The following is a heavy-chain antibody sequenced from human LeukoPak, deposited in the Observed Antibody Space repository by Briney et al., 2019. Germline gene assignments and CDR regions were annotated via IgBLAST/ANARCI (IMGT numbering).Heavy chain of an antibody. CDR2: IKSKTDGGTT. CDR3: TTDKTYYDILTGYSPQFDY. J-gene: IGHJ4*02. Sequence: GGSLRLSCAASGFTFRSYVMSWVRQAPGKGLEWVGRIKSKTDGGTTDYAAPVKGRFTISRDDSKNTLYLQMNSLKTEDTAVYYCTTDKTYYDILTGYSPQFDYWGQGTLVTVSS. CDR1: GFTFRSYV. V-gene: IGHV3-15*01. D-gene: IGHD3-9*01.